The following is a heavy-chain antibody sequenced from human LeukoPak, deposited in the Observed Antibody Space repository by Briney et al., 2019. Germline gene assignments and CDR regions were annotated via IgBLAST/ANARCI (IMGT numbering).Heavy chain of an antibody. D-gene: IGHD3-3*01. J-gene: IGHJ5*02. CDR1: GGSISSYY. V-gene: IGHV4-59*01. CDR2: IYYSGST. CDR3: ARVFSYPLRAPFDP. Sequence: NASETLSLTCTVSGGSISSYYWSRIRQPPGKGLEWIGYIYYSGSTNYNPSLKSRVTISVDTSKNQFSLKLSSVTAADTAVYYCARVFSYPLRAPFDPWGQGTLVTVSS.